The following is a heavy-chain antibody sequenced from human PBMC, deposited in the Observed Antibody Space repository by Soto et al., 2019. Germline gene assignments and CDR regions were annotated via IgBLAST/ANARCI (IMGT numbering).Heavy chain of an antibody. Sequence: QVQLQESGPGLVKPSGTLSLTCAVSGGSISSTNWWSWVRQPPGKGLEWIGEIYHSGSTNSNPSLKSRVTMSVDKSQNQFSLILNSVTAADTAVYYCARGQWLAFDYWGQGTLVTVSS. CDR2: IYHSGST. CDR1: GGSISSTNW. CDR3: ARGQWLAFDY. V-gene: IGHV4-4*02. D-gene: IGHD6-19*01. J-gene: IGHJ4*02.